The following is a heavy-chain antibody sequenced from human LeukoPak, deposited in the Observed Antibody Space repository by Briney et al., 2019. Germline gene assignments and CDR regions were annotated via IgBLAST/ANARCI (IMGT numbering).Heavy chain of an antibody. CDR1: GFTFSSYT. Sequence: GGSLRLSCAASGFTFSSYTMNWVRQAPGKGLEWVSVIYSGGSTYYADSVKGRFTISRDNSKNTLYLQMNSLRAEDTAVYYCARAPYGDPFDYWGQGTLVTVSS. CDR2: IYSGGST. J-gene: IGHJ4*02. V-gene: IGHV3-53*01. CDR3: ARAPYGDPFDY. D-gene: IGHD4-17*01.